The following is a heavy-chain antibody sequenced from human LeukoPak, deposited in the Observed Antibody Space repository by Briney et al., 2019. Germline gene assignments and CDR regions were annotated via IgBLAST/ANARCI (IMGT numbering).Heavy chain of an antibody. J-gene: IGHJ6*02. V-gene: IGHV3-7*01. CDR3: ARVAVTILVYYYYGMDV. CDR2: IKQDGSEK. CDR1: GFTVSSNY. D-gene: IGHD2-2*01. Sequence: GGSLRLSCAASGFTVSSNYMSWVRQAPGKGLEWVANIKQDGSEKYYVDSVKGRFTISRDNAKNSLYLQMNSLRAEDTAVYYCARVAVTILVYYYYGMDVWGQGTTVTVSS.